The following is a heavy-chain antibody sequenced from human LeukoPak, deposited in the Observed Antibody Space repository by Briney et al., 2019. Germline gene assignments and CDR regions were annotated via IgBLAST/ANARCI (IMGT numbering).Heavy chain of an antibody. J-gene: IGHJ5*02. CDR2: IKSKTEGWTT. CDR3: TTTPHHIVVVTAGS. V-gene: IGHV3-15*01. D-gene: IGHD2-21*02. CDR1: GFTFSNAW. Sequence: SGGSLRLSCAASGFTFSNAWRSWVRQAPGKGLEWVGRIKSKTEGWTTDYAAPVKGRFTISRDDSKNTLYLQMNSLKTEDTAVYYCTTTPHHIVVVTAGSWGQGTLVTVSS.